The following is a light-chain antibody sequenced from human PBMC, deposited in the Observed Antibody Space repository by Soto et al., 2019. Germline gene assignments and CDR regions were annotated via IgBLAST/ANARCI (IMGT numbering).Light chain of an antibody. J-gene: IGLJ3*02. CDR3: SSYTGRSTLL. CDR1: SSDVGGYNY. Sequence: QSALTQPASVSGSPGQSITISCTGTSSDVGGYNYVSWYQHHPGKAPELMIYEVSDRPSGVSNRFSGSKSGNTASLTISGLQAEDEADYYCSSYTGRSTLLFGGGTKLTFL. V-gene: IGLV2-14*01. CDR2: EVS.